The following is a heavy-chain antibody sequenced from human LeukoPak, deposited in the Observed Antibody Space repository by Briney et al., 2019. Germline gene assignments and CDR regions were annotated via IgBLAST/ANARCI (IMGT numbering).Heavy chain of an antibody. D-gene: IGHD4-17*01. CDR1: GGSFSGYY. J-gene: IGHJ4*02. CDR3: ARVETTVTSFDY. Sequence: SETLSLTCAVYGGSFSGYYWSWIRQPPGKGLEWIGEINHSGSTNYNPSLKSRVTISVDTSKNQFSLKLSSVTAADTAVYYCARVETTVTSFDYWGQGTLVTVSS. CDR2: INHSGST. V-gene: IGHV4-34*01.